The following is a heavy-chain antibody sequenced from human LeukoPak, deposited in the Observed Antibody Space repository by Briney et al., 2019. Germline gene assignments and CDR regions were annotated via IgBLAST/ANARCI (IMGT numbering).Heavy chain of an antibody. Sequence: GASVKVSCKASGYTFTSYGISWVRQAPGQGLEWMGWISAYNGNTNYAQKLQGRVTMTTDTSTSTAYMELRSLRSDDTAVYYCARVPRAYSSSWYRMDVWGQGTTVTVSS. CDR3: ARVPRAYSSSWYRMDV. V-gene: IGHV1-18*01. J-gene: IGHJ6*02. CDR1: GYTFTSYG. CDR2: ISAYNGNT. D-gene: IGHD6-13*01.